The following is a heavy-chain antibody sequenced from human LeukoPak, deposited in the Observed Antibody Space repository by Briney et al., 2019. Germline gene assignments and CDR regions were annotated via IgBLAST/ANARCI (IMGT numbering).Heavy chain of an antibody. CDR3: ARSLIVVVPAAMSWFDP. V-gene: IGHV1-2*02. Sequence: ASVKVSCKASGYTFTGYYMHWVRQAPGQGLEWMGWINPNSGGTNYAQKFQGRVTMTRDTSISTAYMELSRLRSDDTAVYYCARSLIVVVPAAMSWFDPWGQGTLVTVSS. J-gene: IGHJ5*02. CDR1: GYTFTGYY. CDR2: INPNSGGT. D-gene: IGHD2-2*01.